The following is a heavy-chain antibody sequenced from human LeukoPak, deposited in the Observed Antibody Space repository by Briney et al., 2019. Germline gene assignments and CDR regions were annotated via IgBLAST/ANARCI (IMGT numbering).Heavy chain of an antibody. Sequence: GGSLRLSCAASGFTVSDNYMSWVRQAPGKGLEWVSVIYSGDNTYYVESVKGRFTISRDNSKNTLFLQMNRLRAEDTAVYYCAGRRVLDASFDYWGQGTLVTVSS. CDR2: IYSGDNT. D-gene: IGHD3-16*01. V-gene: IGHV3-66*02. J-gene: IGHJ4*02. CDR3: AGRRVLDASFDY. CDR1: GFTVSDNY.